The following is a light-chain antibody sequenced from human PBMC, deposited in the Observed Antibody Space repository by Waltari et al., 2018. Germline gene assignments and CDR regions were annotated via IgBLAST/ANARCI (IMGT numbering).Light chain of an antibody. Sequence: EIVMTQSPATLSVSPGERATLSCRASQSVSSNLAWYQQKPGQAPRLLIYGASTRATGIPARVSGSGSGSEFTLTISSLQSEDFAVYYCQQYNNWRTFGQGTKLEIK. CDR2: GAS. V-gene: IGKV3-15*01. CDR1: QSVSSN. CDR3: QQYNNWRT. J-gene: IGKJ2*01.